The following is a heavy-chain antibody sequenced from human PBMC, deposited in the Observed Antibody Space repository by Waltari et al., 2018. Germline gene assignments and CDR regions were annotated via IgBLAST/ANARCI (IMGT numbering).Heavy chain of an antibody. V-gene: IGHV1-18*01. Sequence: QLQLVQSGAEVKKPGASVKVSCKGSGFLFSIYGITWVRQAPGQGLEWMGWISAYNGNTNYEQKFQGRVTMTTDTSTSTAYMELRSLRSDDTAVYYCARDDVDSSSFGGFWGQGTLVTVSS. D-gene: IGHD6-13*01. CDR3: ARDDVDSSSFGGF. CDR1: GFLFSIYG. CDR2: ISAYNGNT. J-gene: IGHJ4*02.